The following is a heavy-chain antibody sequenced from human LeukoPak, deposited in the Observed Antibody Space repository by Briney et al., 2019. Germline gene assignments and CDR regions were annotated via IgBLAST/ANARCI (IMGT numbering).Heavy chain of an antibody. D-gene: IGHD5-12*01. CDR3: ARGGSPFDY. Sequence: PGRSLRLSCAASGFTFSSYAMHWVRQAPGKGLEWVAVISYDRSNKYYADSVKGRFTISRDNSKNTLYLQMNSLRAEDTAVYYCARGGSPFDYWGQGTLVTVSS. CDR1: GFTFSSYA. V-gene: IGHV3-30*01. CDR2: ISYDRSNK. J-gene: IGHJ4*02.